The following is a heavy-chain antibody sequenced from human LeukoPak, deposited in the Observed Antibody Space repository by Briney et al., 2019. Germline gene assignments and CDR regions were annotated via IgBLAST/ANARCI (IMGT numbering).Heavy chain of an antibody. CDR3: ARDGPVAANDY. CDR2: ISYDGRNK. V-gene: IGHV3-30*04. Sequence: GGSLRLSCAASGFTFSSYAMHWVRQAPGKGLEWVAVISYDGRNKYYADSVKGRFTISRDNAKNSLYLQMNSLRAEDTAVYYCARDGPVAANDYWGQGTLVTVSS. J-gene: IGHJ4*02. D-gene: IGHD2-15*01. CDR1: GFTFSSYA.